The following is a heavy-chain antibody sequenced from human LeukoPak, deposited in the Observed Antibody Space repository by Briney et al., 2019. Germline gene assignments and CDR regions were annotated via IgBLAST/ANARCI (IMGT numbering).Heavy chain of an antibody. CDR1: GFTFDDYA. V-gene: IGHV3-9*01. Sequence: PGGSLRLSCAASGFTFDDYAMHWVRQAPGKGLEWVSGISWNSGSIGYADSVKGRFTISRDNAKNSLYLQMNSLRAEDTALYYCAKDRSQVVAADYFDYWGQGTLVTVSS. CDR2: ISWNSGSI. D-gene: IGHD2-15*01. J-gene: IGHJ4*02. CDR3: AKDRSQVVAADYFDY.